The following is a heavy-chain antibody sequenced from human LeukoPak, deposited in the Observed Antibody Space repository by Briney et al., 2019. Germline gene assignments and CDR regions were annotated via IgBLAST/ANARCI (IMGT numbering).Heavy chain of an antibody. J-gene: IGHJ4*02. CDR1: GFSVSGHY. Sequence: GAYLRLSCAASGFSVSGHYMSWVRQAPGKGLEWVSVLYSGGDTYYADSVKGRFTISRDTSKNTLYLQMNGLRAEDTAVYYCARGNTGYSSAWGRDFDYWGQGTLVTVSS. CDR2: LYSGGDT. V-gene: IGHV3-66*01. CDR3: ARGNTGYSSAWGRDFDY. D-gene: IGHD6-19*01.